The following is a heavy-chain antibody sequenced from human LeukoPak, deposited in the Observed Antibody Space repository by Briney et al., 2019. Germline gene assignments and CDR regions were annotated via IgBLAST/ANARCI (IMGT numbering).Heavy chain of an antibody. V-gene: IGHV1-2*02. CDR1: GYTFTGYY. J-gene: IGHJ4*02. D-gene: IGHD2-2*01. CDR2: INPNSGGT. CDR3: ARELYCSSTSCYSAAGDY. Sequence: GASVKVSCKASGYTFTGYYMHWVRQAPGQGLEWMGWINPNSGGTNYAQKFQGRVTMTRDTSISTAYMELSRLRSDDTAVYYCARELYCSSTSCYSAAGDYGGQGTLVTVSS.